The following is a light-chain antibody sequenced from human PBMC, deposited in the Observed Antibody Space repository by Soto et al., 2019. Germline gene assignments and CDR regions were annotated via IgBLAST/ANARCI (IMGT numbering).Light chain of an antibody. Sequence: QPVLTQSPSASASLGASVKLTCTLSSGHSSYAIAWHQQQPEKGPRYLMKLNSDGSHSKGDGIPDRFSGSSSGAERYLTISSLQSEDEADYYCQTWGTGWAVFGGGTKVTVL. J-gene: IGLJ3*02. CDR3: QTWGTGWAV. V-gene: IGLV4-69*01. CDR2: LNSDGSH. CDR1: SGHSSYA.